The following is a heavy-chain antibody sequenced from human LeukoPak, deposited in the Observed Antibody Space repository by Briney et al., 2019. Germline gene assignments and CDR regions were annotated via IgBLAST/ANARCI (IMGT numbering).Heavy chain of an antibody. D-gene: IGHD5-24*01. Sequence: GGSLRLSCAASGFPFSSHWMHWVRHAPGKGRVGVSRINSDGSSTKYADPVKGLFPISRDYDKNTLYLQMHSLRAEDRALYYCAREWDGYGAPGDYWGQGTLVTVSS. CDR3: AREWDGYGAPGDY. CDR1: GFPFSSHW. V-gene: IGHV3-74*01. J-gene: IGHJ4*02. CDR2: INSDGSST.